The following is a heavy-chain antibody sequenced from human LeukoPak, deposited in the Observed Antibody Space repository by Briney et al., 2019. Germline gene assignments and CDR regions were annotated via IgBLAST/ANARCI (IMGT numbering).Heavy chain of an antibody. J-gene: IGHJ4*02. CDR3: ARELYYYDSSGYYRFDY. Sequence: PSETLSLTCTVSGGSISSSSYYWGWIRQPAGKGLEWIGRIYTSGSTNYNPSLKSRVTMSVDTSKNQFSLKLSSVTAADTAVYYCARELYYYDSSGYYRFDYWGQGTLVTVSS. CDR1: GGSISSSSYY. V-gene: IGHV4-61*02. CDR2: IYTSGST. D-gene: IGHD3-22*01.